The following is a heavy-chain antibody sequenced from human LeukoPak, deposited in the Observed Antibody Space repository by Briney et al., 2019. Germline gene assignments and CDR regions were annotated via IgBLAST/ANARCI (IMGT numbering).Heavy chain of an antibody. D-gene: IGHD6-13*01. J-gene: IGHJ4*02. CDR2: IYPGDSDT. CDR3: ARLRGNPGCSSSWYPGDY. Sequence: GESLKIPCKGSGYSFTNYWIGWVRPMPGKGLEWMGIIYPGDSDTRYSPSFQGQVTISADKSISTAYLQWSSLKASDTAMYYCARLRGNPGCSSSWYPGDYWGQGTLVTVSS. V-gene: IGHV5-51*01. CDR1: GYSFTNYW.